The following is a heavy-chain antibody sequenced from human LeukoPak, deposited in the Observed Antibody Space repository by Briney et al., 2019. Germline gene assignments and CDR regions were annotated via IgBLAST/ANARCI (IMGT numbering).Heavy chain of an antibody. CDR1: GGPFSGYY. V-gene: IGHV4-34*01. CDR3: ARARGPEEGYCSGGSCYPEKWKGYYFDY. CDR2: INHSEST. D-gene: IGHD2-15*01. J-gene: IGHJ4*02. Sequence: PSETLSLTCAVYGGPFSGYYWSWLRQPPGKGLEWIGEINHSESTNYNPSLKSRVPKSVGTSKNPFSLKLSSVTAADTAVYYCARARGPEEGYCSGGSCYPEKWKGYYFDYWGQGTLVTVSS.